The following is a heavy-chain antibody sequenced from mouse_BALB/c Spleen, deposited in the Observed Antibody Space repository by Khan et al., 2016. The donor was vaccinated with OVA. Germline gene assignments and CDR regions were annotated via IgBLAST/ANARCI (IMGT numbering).Heavy chain of an antibody. CDR3: ARLAYYYNSEGFAY. CDR1: GFTFSTYG. J-gene: IGHJ3*01. CDR2: ISTGGTYT. Sequence: EVELVESGGDLVKPGGSLKLSCAASGFTFSTYGMSWVRQTPDKRLEWVATISTGGTYTYYPDSVKGRFTISRDNAKNTLYLQLSSLKSEDTAIYYGARLAYYYNSEGFAYWGPGTLVTVSA. V-gene: IGHV5-6*01. D-gene: IGHD1-1*01.